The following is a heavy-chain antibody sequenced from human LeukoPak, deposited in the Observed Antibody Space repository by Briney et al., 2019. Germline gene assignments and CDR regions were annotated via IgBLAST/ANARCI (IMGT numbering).Heavy chain of an antibody. V-gene: IGHV3-74*01. CDR1: GLTFSSHW. CDR3: ATQQGGNPAY. J-gene: IGHJ4*02. D-gene: IGHD1-14*01. Sequence: GGSLRLSCAASGLTFSSHWMHWVRQAPGKGLVWVSRITNDGSSTTYADSVKGRFTISRDNAKNMSYLQVNSLRAEDTAVCYCATQQGGNPAYWGQGTLVTVSS. CDR2: ITNDGSST.